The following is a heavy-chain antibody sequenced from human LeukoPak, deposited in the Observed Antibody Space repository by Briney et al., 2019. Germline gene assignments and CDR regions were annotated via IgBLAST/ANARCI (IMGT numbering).Heavy chain of an antibody. J-gene: IGHJ4*02. D-gene: IGHD1-26*01. CDR3: ARVHSGSYFFDH. V-gene: IGHV3-33*01. CDR1: GFTFSSYG. CDR2: IWYDGSNK. Sequence: GGSLRLSCAASGFTFSSYGMHWVRQAPGKGLEWVAVIWYDGSNKYYADSVKGRFTISRDNSKNSLYLQMNSLRDEDTAVYYCARVHSGSYFFDHWGQGTLVTVSS.